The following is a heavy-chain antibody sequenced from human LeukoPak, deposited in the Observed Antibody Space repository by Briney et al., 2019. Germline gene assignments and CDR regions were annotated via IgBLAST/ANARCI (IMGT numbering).Heavy chain of an antibody. CDR1: GFTSSSYS. V-gene: IGHV3-48*01. Sequence: GGSLRLSCAASGFTSSSYSMNWVRQAPGKGLEWVSYISSSSSTIYYADSVKGRFTISRDNAKNSLYLQMNSLRAEDTAVYYCARGRYSSSSGYYMDVWGKGTTVTVSS. D-gene: IGHD6-6*01. CDR2: ISSSSSTI. CDR3: ARGRYSSSSGYYMDV. J-gene: IGHJ6*03.